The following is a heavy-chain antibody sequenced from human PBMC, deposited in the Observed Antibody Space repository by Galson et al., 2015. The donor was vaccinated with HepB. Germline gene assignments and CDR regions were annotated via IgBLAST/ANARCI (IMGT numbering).Heavy chain of an antibody. Sequence: SLRLSCAVSGILFNSYAMDWVRQAPGKGLEWVAFISYDGTKKNYADSVKGRFTISRDNSKNTLFLQMNNMTGDDTGVYYCARVVGLEDIGMSGWSPDWGQGTLVIVSS. D-gene: IGHD3-10*01. CDR2: ISYDGTKK. CDR1: GILFNSYA. CDR3: ARVVGLEDIGMSGWSPD. J-gene: IGHJ4*02. V-gene: IGHV3-30*03.